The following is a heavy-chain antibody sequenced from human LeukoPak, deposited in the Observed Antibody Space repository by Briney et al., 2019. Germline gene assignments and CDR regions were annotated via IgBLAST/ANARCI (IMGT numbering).Heavy chain of an antibody. V-gene: IGHV1-2*06. J-gene: IGHJ3*02. D-gene: IGHD6-13*01. CDR2: INPNSGGT. CDR1: GYTFTGYY. Sequence: GASVKVSCKASGYTFTGYYMHWVRQAPGQGLEWMGRINPNSGGTNYAQKFQDRVTMTRDTSISTAYMELSRLRSEDTAVYYCARDGYSSSWYERGDAFDIWGQGTMVTVSS. CDR3: ARDGYSSSWYERGDAFDI.